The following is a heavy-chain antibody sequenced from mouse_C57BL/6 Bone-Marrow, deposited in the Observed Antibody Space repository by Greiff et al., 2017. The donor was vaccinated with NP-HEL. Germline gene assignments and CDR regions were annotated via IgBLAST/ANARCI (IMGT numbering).Heavy chain of an antibody. CDR1: GFTFTDYY. CDR3: ARSIYYDYADYPFYAMDY. Sequence: EVKLVESGGGLVQPGGSLSLSCAASGFTFTDYYMSWVRQPPGKALEWLGFIRNKANGYTTEYSASVKGRFTISRDNSQSILYLQMKALRAEDSATYYCARSIYYDYADYPFYAMDYWGQGTSVTVSS. J-gene: IGHJ4*01. D-gene: IGHD2-4*01. CDR2: IRNKANGYTT. V-gene: IGHV7-3*01.